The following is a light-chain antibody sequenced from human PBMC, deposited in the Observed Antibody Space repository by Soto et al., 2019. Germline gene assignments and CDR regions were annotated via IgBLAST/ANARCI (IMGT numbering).Light chain of an antibody. J-gene: IGLJ2*01. Sequence: QSVLTQPPSVSGAPGQRVTISCTGSSSNIGAGYDVHWYQQLPGTAPKLLIYGNSNRPSGVPDRFSGSKSGTSASLAITGLQAEDEADYYCQSYGSSLSADVVFGGGTKLTVL. V-gene: IGLV1-40*01. CDR2: GNS. CDR3: QSYGSSLSADVV. CDR1: SSNIGAGYD.